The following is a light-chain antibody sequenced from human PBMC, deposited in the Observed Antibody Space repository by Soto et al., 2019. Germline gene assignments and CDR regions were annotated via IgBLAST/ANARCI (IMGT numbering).Light chain of an antibody. CDR3: CSYAGSSTVV. V-gene: IGLV2-23*02. Sequence: QSVLTQPASVSGSPGQSITISCTGTSSDVGNYNLVSWYQQYPGKAPNLMIYEVTKRPSGVSNRFSGSKSGNTASLTISGLQAEDEADYYCCSYAGSSTVVFGGGTKLTVL. J-gene: IGLJ3*02. CDR2: EVT. CDR1: SSDVGNYNL.